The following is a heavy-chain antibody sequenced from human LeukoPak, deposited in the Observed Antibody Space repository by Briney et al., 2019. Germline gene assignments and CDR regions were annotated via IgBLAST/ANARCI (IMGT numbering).Heavy chain of an antibody. CDR1: GGTFSSYA. V-gene: IGHV1-69*05. CDR3: ATGYYDSSSYKY. CDR2: IIPIFGTA. Sequence: SVKVSCKASGGTFSSYAISWVRQAPGQGLEWMGGIIPIFGTANYAQKFQGRVTITTDESTSTAYMELSSLRSEDTPVYYCATGYYDSSSYKYWGQGTLVTVSS. J-gene: IGHJ4*02. D-gene: IGHD3-22*01.